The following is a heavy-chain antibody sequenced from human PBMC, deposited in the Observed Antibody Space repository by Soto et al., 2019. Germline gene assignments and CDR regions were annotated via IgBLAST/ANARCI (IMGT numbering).Heavy chain of an antibody. CDR1: GFTFSSYD. CDR3: AREVTCTGGWYFDL. D-gene: IGHD2-8*02. J-gene: IGHJ2*01. CDR2: IGTAGDT. Sequence: EVQLVESGGGLVQPGGSLRLSCAASGFTFSSYDMHWVRQATGKGLEWVSAIGTAGDTYYPGSVKGRFTISRENAKNSLYLQMNSLRAGDTAVYYCAREVTCTGGWYFDLWGRGTLVTVSS. V-gene: IGHV3-13*04.